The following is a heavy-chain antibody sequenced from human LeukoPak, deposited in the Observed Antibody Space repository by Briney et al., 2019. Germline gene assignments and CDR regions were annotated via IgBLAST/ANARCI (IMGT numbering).Heavy chain of an antibody. CDR1: GFTFSSYG. V-gene: IGHV3-30*02. CDR2: IRYDGSNK. D-gene: IGHD2-2*01. J-gene: IGHJ4*02. CDR3: AKVPYCSSTSCYGFDY. Sequence: GGSLRLSCAASGFTFSSYGMHWVRQAPGKGLEWVAFIRYDGSNKYYADSAKGRFTISRDNSKNTLYLQMNSLRAEDTAVYYCAKVPYCSSTSCYGFDYWGQGTLVTVSS.